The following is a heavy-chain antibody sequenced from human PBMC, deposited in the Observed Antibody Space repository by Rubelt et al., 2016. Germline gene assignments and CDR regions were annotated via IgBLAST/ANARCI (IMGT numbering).Heavy chain of an antibody. CDR1: GGSFSGYY. CDR3: ASQLERRSYYFDY. V-gene: IGHV4-34*01. Sequence: QVQLQQWGAGLLKPSETLSLTCAVYGGSFSGYYWSWIRQPPGKGLEWIGEINHSGSTYYNPSFRSRVTISVDTSKNQFSLKLSSVTAADTAVYYCASQLERRSYYFDYWGQGTLVTVSS. J-gene: IGHJ4*02. CDR2: INHSGST. D-gene: IGHD1-1*01.